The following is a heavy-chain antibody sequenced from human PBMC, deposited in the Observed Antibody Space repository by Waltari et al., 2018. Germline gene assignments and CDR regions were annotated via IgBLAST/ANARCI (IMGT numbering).Heavy chain of an antibody. D-gene: IGHD1-1*01. CDR1: GFTFSSYG. CDR2: IWYEGSSK. J-gene: IGHJ5*02. Sequence: QVQLVESGGGVVQPGRSLRLSCAASGFTFSSYGMHWVRQAPGKGLECVAVIWYEGSSKSYADSVKGRFTISRDNSKNTLYLQMNSLRAEDTAVYYCARDRTDIPGWFDPWGQGTLVTVSS. V-gene: IGHV3-33*01. CDR3: ARDRTDIPGWFDP.